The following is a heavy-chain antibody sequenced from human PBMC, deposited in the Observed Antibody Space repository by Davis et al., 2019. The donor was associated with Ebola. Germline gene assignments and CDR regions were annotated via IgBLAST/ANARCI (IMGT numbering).Heavy chain of an antibody. J-gene: IGHJ4*02. CDR2: IIPIFGTA. CDR3: ARLYCSTTTCYESDY. D-gene: IGHD2-2*01. CDR1: GGTLSSYA. V-gene: IGHV1-69*13. Sequence: AASVKVSCKASGGTLSSYAISWVRQAPGQGLEWMGGIIPIFGTANYAQKFQGRVTITADESTSTAYMELSSLRSEDTAVYYCARLYCSTTTCYESDYWGQGTLVTVS.